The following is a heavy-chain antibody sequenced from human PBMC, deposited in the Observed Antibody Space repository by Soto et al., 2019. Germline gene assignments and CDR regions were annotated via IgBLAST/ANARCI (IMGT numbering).Heavy chain of an antibody. J-gene: IGHJ3*02. D-gene: IGHD3-22*01. V-gene: IGHV1-2*02. Sequence: ASVKVSCKASGYTFTGYYMPWVRQAPGQGLEWMGWLNPNSGGTNYAQKFQGRVTMTRDTSRSTAYMELSRLRSDDTAVYYCARVVSYYYDSSGYPPDAFDIWGQGTMVTV. CDR2: LNPNSGGT. CDR3: ARVVSYYYDSSGYPPDAFDI. CDR1: GYTFTGYY.